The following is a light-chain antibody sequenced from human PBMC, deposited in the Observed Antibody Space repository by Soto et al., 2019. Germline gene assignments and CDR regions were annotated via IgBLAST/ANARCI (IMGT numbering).Light chain of an antibody. Sequence: EIVMTQSPATLSVSPGERATLSCRASQSISSNLAWYHQKPGQAPRLLIYGASTRATGIPARFSGSGSGTQFTLTISGLQSEDFAVYSCQQYNNWPPRYTFGQGTKLEIK. J-gene: IGKJ2*01. CDR2: GAS. CDR1: QSISSN. V-gene: IGKV3-15*01. CDR3: QQYNNWPPRYT.